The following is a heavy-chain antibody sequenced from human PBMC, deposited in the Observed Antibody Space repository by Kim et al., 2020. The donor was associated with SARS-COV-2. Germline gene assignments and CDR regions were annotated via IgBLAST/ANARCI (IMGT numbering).Heavy chain of an antibody. V-gene: IGHV1-69*01. D-gene: IGHD1-1*01. CDR3: ARARTGTGKKRYFDY. J-gene: IGHJ4*02. Sequence: QKFQGRVTITADESTSTAYMELSSLRSEDTAVYYCARARTGTGKKRYFDYWGQGTLVTVSS.